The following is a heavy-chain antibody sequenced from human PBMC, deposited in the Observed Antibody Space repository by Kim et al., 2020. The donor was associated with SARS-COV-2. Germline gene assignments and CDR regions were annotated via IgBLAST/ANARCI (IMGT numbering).Heavy chain of an antibody. V-gene: IGHV4-4*09. J-gene: IGHJ4*02. CDR3: ARSLGREFAY. Sequence: NYNPSLKSRTTQPVGTSNNQFSLKLSSVTAADTAIYYCARSLGREFAYWGQGTLVTVSS. D-gene: IGHD1-26*01.